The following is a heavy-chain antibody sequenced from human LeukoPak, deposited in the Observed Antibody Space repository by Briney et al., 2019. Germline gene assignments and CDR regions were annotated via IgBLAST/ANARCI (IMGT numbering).Heavy chain of an antibody. Sequence: PGGSLRLSCEASGFNFNHYGMNWVRQAPGKGLEWVSYISSSGSTIYYADSVKGRFTISRDNAKNSLYLQMNSLRAEDTAVYYCAELGITMIGGVWGKGTTVTISS. J-gene: IGHJ6*04. V-gene: IGHV3-48*03. D-gene: IGHD3-10*02. CDR1: GFNFNHYG. CDR2: ISSSGSTI. CDR3: AELGITMIGGV.